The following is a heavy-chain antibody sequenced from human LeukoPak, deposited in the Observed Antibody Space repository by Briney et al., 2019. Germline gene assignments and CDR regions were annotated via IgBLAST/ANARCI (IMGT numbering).Heavy chain of an antibody. V-gene: IGHV3-30*18. Sequence: GSLRLSCAASGFTFSSYGMHWVRQAPGKGLEWVAVISCDGSNKYYADSVKGRFTISRDNSKNTLYLQMNSLRAEDTAVYYCAKDRFGCVDYWGQGTLVTVSS. J-gene: IGHJ4*02. CDR3: AKDRFGCVDY. CDR2: ISCDGSNK. CDR1: GFTFSSYG. D-gene: IGHD3-16*01.